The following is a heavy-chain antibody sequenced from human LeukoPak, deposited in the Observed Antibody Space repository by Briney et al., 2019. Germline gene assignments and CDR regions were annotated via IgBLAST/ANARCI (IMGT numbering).Heavy chain of an antibody. Sequence: GGSLRLSCAASGFTFSSHWMNWVRQAPGKGLEWVANIKADGSEKYYVDSVKGRFTISRDNAKNSLYLQMNSLRAEDTAVYYCARDWIPFEYWGQGTLVTVSS. J-gene: IGHJ4*02. CDR3: ARDWIPFEY. V-gene: IGHV3-7*05. D-gene: IGHD2-2*03. CDR2: IKADGSEK. CDR1: GFTFSSHW.